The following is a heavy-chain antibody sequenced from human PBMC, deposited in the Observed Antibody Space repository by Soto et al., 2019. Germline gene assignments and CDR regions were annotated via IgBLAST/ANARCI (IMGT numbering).Heavy chain of an antibody. CDR2: ISAYNGNT. V-gene: IGHV1-18*01. CDR1: GYTFTSYG. J-gene: IGHJ5*02. CDR3: ARDWGPYYYDSSCYLMTWWFDP. Sequence: ASVKVSCKASGYTFTSYGISWVRQAPGQGLEWMGWISAYNGNTNYAQKIQGRVTMTTDTSTSTAYMEMRSLRSDDTSVYYCARDWGPYYYDSSCYLMTWWFDPWGQGTLVTVSS. D-gene: IGHD3-22*01.